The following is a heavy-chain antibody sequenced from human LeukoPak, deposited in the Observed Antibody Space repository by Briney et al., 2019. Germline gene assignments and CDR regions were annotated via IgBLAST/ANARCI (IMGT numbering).Heavy chain of an antibody. CDR3: ARAVGTHRFDY. CDR2: IYYNGNT. Sequence: SETLSLTCTVSGGSISSSDYYWGWIRQPPGERLEWIGTIYYNGNTYYNPSLQSRVIISADTSKNQFSLKVTSVTAPDTAVYYCARAVGTHRFDYWGQGILVTVSS. CDR1: GGSISSSDYY. V-gene: IGHV4-39*01. J-gene: IGHJ4*02. D-gene: IGHD4-23*01.